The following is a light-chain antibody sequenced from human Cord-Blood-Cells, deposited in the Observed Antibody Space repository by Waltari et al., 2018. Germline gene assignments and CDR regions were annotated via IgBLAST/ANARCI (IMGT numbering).Light chain of an antibody. J-gene: IGKJ1*01. Sequence: DSHMTQSPSSLSASVVDRVTLTCRASQNISSYLNWYQQKPGKAPKLIISAASSLQSGVPTRFSGSGSGKDFTLTISSLNPEDFATYYCQKSYSTPWTFGQGTKVEIK. CDR2: AAS. CDR1: QNISSY. CDR3: QKSYSTPWT. V-gene: IGKV1-39*01.